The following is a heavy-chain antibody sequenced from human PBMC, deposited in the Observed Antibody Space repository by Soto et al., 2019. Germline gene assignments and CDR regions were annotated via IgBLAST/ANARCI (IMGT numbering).Heavy chain of an antibody. CDR2: INPNSGGT. CDR1: GYTFTGYY. J-gene: IGHJ4*02. Sequence: GASVKVSCKASGYTFTGYYMHWVRQAPGQGLEWMGWINPNSGGTNYAQKFQGRVTMTRDTSISTAYMELSRLRSDDTAVYYCARDSPRGYCSGGTCYSDDYWGQGTLVTISS. D-gene: IGHD2-15*01. V-gene: IGHV1-2*02. CDR3: ARDSPRGYCSGGTCYSDDY.